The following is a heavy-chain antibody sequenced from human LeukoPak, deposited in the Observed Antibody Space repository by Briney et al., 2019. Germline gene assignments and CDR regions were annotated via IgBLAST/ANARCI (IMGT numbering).Heavy chain of an antibody. V-gene: IGHV3-30-3*01. Sequence: GGSLRLSCAASGFTFSSYAMHWVRQAPGKGLEWVAVKSYDGSNKYYADSAKGRFTISRDNSKNTLYLQMNSLRAEDTAVYYCASLEYSDYWGQGTLVTVSS. J-gene: IGHJ4*02. CDR1: GFTFSSYA. CDR3: ASLEYSDY. D-gene: IGHD6-6*01. CDR2: KSYDGSNK.